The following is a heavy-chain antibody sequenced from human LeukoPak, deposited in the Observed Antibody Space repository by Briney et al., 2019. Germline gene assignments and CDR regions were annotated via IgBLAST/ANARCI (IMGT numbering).Heavy chain of an antibody. V-gene: IGHV4-59*12. J-gene: IGHJ4*02. D-gene: IGHD2-21*02. Sequence: PSETLSLTCTVSGGSISSYFWSWIRQPPGKELEWIGYIYYSGSTYYNPSLKSRLTISVDTSENQFSLHLTSVTAADTAVYFCARVTRWAGLDFWGQGTLVTVSS. CDR3: ARVTRWAGLDF. CDR1: GGSISSYF. CDR2: IYYSGST.